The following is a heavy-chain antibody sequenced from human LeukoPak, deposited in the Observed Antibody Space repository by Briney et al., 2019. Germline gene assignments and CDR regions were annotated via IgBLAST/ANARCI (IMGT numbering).Heavy chain of an antibody. CDR2: IHYTGSY. J-gene: IGHJ3*02. D-gene: IGHD1-26*01. CDR3: ARLKVGANDAYDI. V-gene: IGHV4-59*08. CDR1: GGSINGYY. Sequence: SETLSLTCTVSGGSINGYYWTWIRQPPEKGLEWIGYIHYTGSYNYNPSVKSRVTISVGTSKNQFSLRLTSVTAADTAVYYCARLKVGANDAYDIWGQGTMVTVSS.